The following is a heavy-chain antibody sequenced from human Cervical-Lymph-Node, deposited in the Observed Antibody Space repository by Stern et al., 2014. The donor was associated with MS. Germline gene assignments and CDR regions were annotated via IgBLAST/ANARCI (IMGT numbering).Heavy chain of an antibody. D-gene: IGHD3-9*01. V-gene: IGHV4-39*01. Sequence: QVQLQESGPGVVKPSETLSLTCSVSGGSISSSPYYWGWIRQPPGKGLEYIGCIDFSGSTHYNPSLTSRVTVSGDTSTNHFSLTLSSVTAADTAVYYCARHESYYDILTGYFNPYWFDPWGQGILVTVSS. CDR1: GGSISSSPYY. CDR2: IDFSGST. J-gene: IGHJ5*02. CDR3: ARHESYYDILTGYFNPYWFDP.